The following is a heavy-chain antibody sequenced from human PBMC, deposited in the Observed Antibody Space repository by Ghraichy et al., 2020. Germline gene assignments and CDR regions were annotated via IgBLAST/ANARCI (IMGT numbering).Heavy chain of an antibody. D-gene: IGHD6-19*01. J-gene: IGHJ4*02. V-gene: IGHV3-21*01. Sequence: GGSLRLSCAASGFTFSSYSMNWVRQAPGKGLEWVSSISSSSSYIYYADSVKGRFTISRDNAKNSLYLQMNSLRAEDTAVYYCARGVSSGWSGDYWGQGTLVTVSS. CDR1: GFTFSSYS. CDR2: ISSSSSYI. CDR3: ARGVSSGWSGDY.